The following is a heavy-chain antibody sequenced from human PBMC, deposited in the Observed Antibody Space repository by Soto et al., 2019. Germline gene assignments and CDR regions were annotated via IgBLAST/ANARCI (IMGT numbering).Heavy chain of an antibody. J-gene: IGHJ4*02. CDR2: IYYSGST. Sequence: SETLSLTCTVSGGSISSGDYYWSWIRQPPGKGLEWIGYIYYSGSTYYNPSLKSRVTISVDTSKNQFSLKLSSVTAADTAVYYCARDYRNGYNLVEYYFDYWGQGTLVTVSS. CDR1: GGSISSGDYY. V-gene: IGHV4-30-4*01. CDR3: ARDYRNGYNLVEYYFDY. D-gene: IGHD5-12*01.